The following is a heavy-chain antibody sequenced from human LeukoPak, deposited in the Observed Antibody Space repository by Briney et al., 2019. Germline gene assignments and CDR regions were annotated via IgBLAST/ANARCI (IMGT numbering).Heavy chain of an antibody. CDR3: ARAGSRDGYNPDY. D-gene: IGHD5-24*01. V-gene: IGHV3-21*01. CDR1: GFTFGSYS. J-gene: IGHJ4*02. Sequence: GGSLRLSCAASGFTFGSYSMGWVRQAPGKGLEWVSSISSSSSYIYYADSVKGRFTISRDNAKNSLYLQMNSLRAEDTAVYYCARAGSRDGYNPDYWGQGTLVTVSS. CDR2: ISSSSSYI.